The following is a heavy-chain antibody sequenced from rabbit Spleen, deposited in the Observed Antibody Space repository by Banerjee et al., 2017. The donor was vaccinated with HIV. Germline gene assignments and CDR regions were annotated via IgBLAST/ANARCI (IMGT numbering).Heavy chain of an antibody. J-gene: IGHJ4*01. D-gene: IGHD6-1*01. CDR3: ARDLRNAVGSSYGYGFNL. Sequence: QEQLVESGGGLVQPEGSLKLSCTASGFSFSDKAVMCWVRQAPGKGLEWIACINAITGRAVYASWAKGRFTFSKTSSTTVTLQMTSLTAADTATYFCARDLRNAVGSSYGYGFNLWGPGTLVTVS. V-gene: IGHV1S45*01. CDR2: INAITGRA. CDR1: GFSFSDKAV.